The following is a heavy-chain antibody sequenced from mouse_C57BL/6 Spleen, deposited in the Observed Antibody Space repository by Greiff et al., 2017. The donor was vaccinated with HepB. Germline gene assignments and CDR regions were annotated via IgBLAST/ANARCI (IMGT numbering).Heavy chain of an antibody. J-gene: IGHJ1*03. CDR3: TRWGVWYFDV. CDR2: IDPETGGT. CDR1: GYTFTDYE. Sequence: QVQLQQSGAELVRPGASVTLSCKASGYTFTDYEMHWVKQTPVHGLEWIGAIDPETGGTAYNQKFKGKAILTADKSSSTAYMELRSLTSEDSAVYYCTRWGVWYFDVWGTGTTVTVSS. V-gene: IGHV1-15*01.